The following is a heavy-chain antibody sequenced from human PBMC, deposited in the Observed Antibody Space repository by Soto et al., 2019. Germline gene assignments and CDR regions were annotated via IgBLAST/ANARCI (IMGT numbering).Heavy chain of an antibody. V-gene: IGHV4-61*01. D-gene: IGHD5-18*01. J-gene: IGHJ4*02. CDR1: GGSISSSSYY. CDR2: IYSSGST. CDR3: ARDHPHSYGVYYFDY. Sequence: SETLSLTCTVSGGSISSSSYYWNWIRQSPGKGLEWIGYIYSSGSTHYNPSLQNRVTISIDTSKNQVSLKVNSVTAADTAVYYCARDHPHSYGVYYFDYWGQGILVTVSS.